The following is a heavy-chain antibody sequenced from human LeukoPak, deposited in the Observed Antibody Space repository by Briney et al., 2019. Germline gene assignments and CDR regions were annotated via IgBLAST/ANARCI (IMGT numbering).Heavy chain of an antibody. D-gene: IGHD3-10*01. CDR1: GFTFSSYG. CDR2: ISYDGSNK. Sequence: GGSLRLSCAASGFTFSSYGMHWVRQAPGKGLEWVAVISYDGSNKYYADSVKGRFTISRDNSKNTLYLQMNSLRAEDTAVYYCARDYRSGSYPTSYSDYWGQGTLVTVSS. CDR3: ARDYRSGSYPTSYSDY. J-gene: IGHJ4*02. V-gene: IGHV3-30*03.